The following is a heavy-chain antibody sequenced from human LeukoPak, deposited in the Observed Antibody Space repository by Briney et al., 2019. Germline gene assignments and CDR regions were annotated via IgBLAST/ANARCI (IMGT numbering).Heavy chain of an antibody. D-gene: IGHD4-17*01. CDR3: AKNGAVTSFDS. CDR2: VYNRGTT. V-gene: IGHV4-61*02. CDR1: GASISSGNYY. Sequence: KSSETLSLTCTVSGASISSGNYYWSWIRQPAGKGLEWIGRVYNRGTTDYNPSLESRVTLSVDTSNNQFSLKLRSVAAADTAVYYRAKNGAVTSFDSWGQGTLVTVSS. J-gene: IGHJ4*02.